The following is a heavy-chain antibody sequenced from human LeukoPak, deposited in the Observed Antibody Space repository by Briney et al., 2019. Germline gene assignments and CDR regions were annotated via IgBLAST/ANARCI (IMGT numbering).Heavy chain of an antibody. CDR3: ARSSQIWFGEGFDL. CDR2: IIPIFDIS. V-gene: IGHV1-69*02. D-gene: IGHD3-10*01. J-gene: IGHJ2*01. Sequence: GASVKVSCKASGGTFNNYTISWVRQAPGQGLEWMGRIIPIFDISNYAQTFQGRVTISADTSTNTAYVELSSLRSEDTAVYYCARSSQIWFGEGFDLWGRGTLVTVSS. CDR1: GGTFNNYT.